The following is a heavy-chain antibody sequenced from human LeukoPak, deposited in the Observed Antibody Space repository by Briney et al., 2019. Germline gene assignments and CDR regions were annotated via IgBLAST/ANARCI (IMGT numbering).Heavy chain of an antibody. J-gene: IGHJ4*02. CDR1: GFTFSSYS. CDR2: ISSSSGYI. V-gene: IGHV3-21*01. D-gene: IGHD1-26*01. Sequence: GGSLRLSCAASGFTFSSYSMNWVRQAPGKGLEWVSSISSSSGYIYYADSVKGRFTISRDNAKNSLYLQMNSLRAEDTAVYYCARAVAKWELPGYWGQGTLVTVSS. CDR3: ARAVAKWELPGY.